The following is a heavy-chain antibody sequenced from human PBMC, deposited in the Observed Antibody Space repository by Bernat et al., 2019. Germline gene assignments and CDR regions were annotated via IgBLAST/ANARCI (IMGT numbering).Heavy chain of an antibody. CDR3: ARVGGDCWSSSPKFDY. D-gene: IGHD3-3*01. CDR1: GYTFTSYD. Sequence: QVQLVQSGAEVKKPGASVKVSCKASGYTFTSYDINWVRQATGQGLEWMGWMNPNSGNTGYAQKFQGRVTMTRNTSISTAYMELSSLRSEDTAVYYCARVGGDCWSSSPKFDYWGQGTLVTVSS. J-gene: IGHJ4*02. V-gene: IGHV1-8*01. CDR2: MNPNSGNT.